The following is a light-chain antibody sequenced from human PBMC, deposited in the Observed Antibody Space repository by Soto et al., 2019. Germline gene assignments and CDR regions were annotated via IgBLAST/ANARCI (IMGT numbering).Light chain of an antibody. V-gene: IGLV2-8*01. Sequence: QSVLTQPPSASGSPGQSVTISCTGTSSDVGRYNYVSWYQQHPGKAPKLMIYEVTKRPSGVPDRFSGSKSGNTASLTVSGLQAEDEADYYCSSYAGSNNLVFGGGTKLTVL. J-gene: IGLJ2*01. CDR3: SSYAGSNNLV. CDR2: EVT. CDR1: SSDVGRYNY.